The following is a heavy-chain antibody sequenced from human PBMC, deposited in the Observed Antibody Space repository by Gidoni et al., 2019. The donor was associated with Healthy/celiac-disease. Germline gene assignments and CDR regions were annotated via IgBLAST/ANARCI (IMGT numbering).Heavy chain of an antibody. CDR3: ARVVGGSTYIDY. CDR2: IWYDGSNK. Sequence: QAPGKGLEWVAVIWYDGSNKYYADSVKGRFTISRDNSKNTLYLQMNSLRAEDTAVYYCARVVGGSTYIDYWGQGTLVTVSS. J-gene: IGHJ4*02. D-gene: IGHD1-26*01. V-gene: IGHV3-33*01.